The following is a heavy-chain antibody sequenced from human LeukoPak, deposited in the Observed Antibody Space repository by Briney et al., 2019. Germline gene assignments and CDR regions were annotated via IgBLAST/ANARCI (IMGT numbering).Heavy chain of an antibody. Sequence: GGSLRLSCAASGFTFSSYSMNWVRQAPGKGLEWVSSISTSSSYIYYADSVKGRLTISRDNAKNSLYLQMNSLRADDTAVYYCARDISACSTSCYGVDYWGQGTLVTVSS. J-gene: IGHJ4*02. CDR2: ISTSSSYI. V-gene: IGHV3-21*01. D-gene: IGHD2-2*01. CDR1: GFTFSSYS. CDR3: ARDISACSTSCYGVDY.